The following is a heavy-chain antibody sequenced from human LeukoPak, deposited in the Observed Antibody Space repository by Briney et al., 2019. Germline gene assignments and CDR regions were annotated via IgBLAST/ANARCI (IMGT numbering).Heavy chain of an antibody. Sequence: GGSLRLSCAASGFTFSRYAMSWVRHAPGKGLEWVSAVNNKGNNKYYADSVKGRFTISRDNSKNTLYLQMDSLRAEDTAVYYCAKDVRGGPILGAGSVDFWGQGTLVTVSS. CDR1: GFTFSRYA. V-gene: IGHV3-23*05. CDR2: VNNKGNNK. J-gene: IGHJ4*02. CDR3: AKDVRGGPILGAGSVDF. D-gene: IGHD1-26*01.